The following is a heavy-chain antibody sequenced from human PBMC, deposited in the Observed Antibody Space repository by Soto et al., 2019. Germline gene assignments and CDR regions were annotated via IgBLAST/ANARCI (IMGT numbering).Heavy chain of an antibody. J-gene: IGHJ4*02. CDR3: ARGIVGSGWYTGDY. Sequence: PSETLSLTCDVYGGSYSGHYWSWIRQPPGKGLEWIGEISHSGVTNYNPSLKSRVSISIDTSKQQFSLKLTSVTAADRAVYYCARGIVGSGWYTGDYWGQGTLVTVSS. V-gene: IGHV4-34*01. D-gene: IGHD6-19*01. CDR1: GGSYSGHY. CDR2: ISHSGVT.